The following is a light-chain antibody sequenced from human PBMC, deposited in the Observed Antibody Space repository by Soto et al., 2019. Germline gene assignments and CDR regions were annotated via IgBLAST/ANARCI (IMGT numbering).Light chain of an antibody. V-gene: IGKV3-15*01. J-gene: IGKJ1*01. CDR1: QSVTTN. Sequence: EIVMTQSPATLSVSPGERATLSCTASQSVTTNLAWYQQKPGQAPRLLIYGASTSATGVPARFSGSGSGTEFTLTISSLQSEDFAVYYCQQYNNWPRTFGQGTKVEIK. CDR2: GAS. CDR3: QQYNNWPRT.